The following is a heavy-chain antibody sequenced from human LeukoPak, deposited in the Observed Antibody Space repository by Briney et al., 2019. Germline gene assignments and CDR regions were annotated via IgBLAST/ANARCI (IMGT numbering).Heavy chain of an antibody. D-gene: IGHD6-13*01. J-gene: IGHJ3*02. CDR1: GGSVTSGNYY. Sequence: PETLSLTCTVSGGSVTSGNYYWSWIRQPPGKGLEWIGYIYYSGSTNYNPSLKSRVTMSLDTSKNQFSLKLSSVTAADTALYYCARENRATAGLDAFAIWGQGTMVIVSS. V-gene: IGHV4-61*01. CDR2: IYYSGST. CDR3: ARENRATAGLDAFAI.